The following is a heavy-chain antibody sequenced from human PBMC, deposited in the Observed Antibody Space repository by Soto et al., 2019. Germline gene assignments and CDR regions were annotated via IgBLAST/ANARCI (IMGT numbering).Heavy chain of an antibody. CDR1: CGSFSGYY. Sequence: SETLSLTCAVYCGSFSGYYWSWIRQPPGKGLEWIGEINHSGSTNYNPSLKSRVTISVDTSKNQFSLKLSSVTAADTAVYYCARGLAAAYYYGMDVWGQGTTVTVSS. CDR2: INHSGST. CDR3: ARGLAAAYYYGMDV. J-gene: IGHJ6*02. D-gene: IGHD6-13*01. V-gene: IGHV4-34*01.